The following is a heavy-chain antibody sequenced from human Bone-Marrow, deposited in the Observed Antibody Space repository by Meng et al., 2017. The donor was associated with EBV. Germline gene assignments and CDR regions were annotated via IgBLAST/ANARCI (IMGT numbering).Heavy chain of an antibody. CDR3: ARDSVRSQQAFDS. V-gene: IGHV4-39*07. CDR2: MYYDGTT. J-gene: IGHJ5*01. Sequence: QLQLQESGPGLVKPSETLSLTCSVSGASINNNNYYWAWIRQPPGKGLEYIASMYYDGTTYTNPSLESRVNIYMDTSKNQFSLKVTSVSAADTAVYFCARDSVRSQQAFDSWGQGTLVTVSS. CDR1: GASINNNNYY.